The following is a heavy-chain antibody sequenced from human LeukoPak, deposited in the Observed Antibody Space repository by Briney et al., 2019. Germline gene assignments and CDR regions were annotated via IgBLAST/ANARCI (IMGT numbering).Heavy chain of an antibody. CDR3: AKAGVVVAATIDY. CDR2: ISVSGSST. J-gene: IGHJ4*02. Sequence: GGSLRLSCAASGFTFSSYAMNWVRQAPGTGLEWVSAISVSGSSTYYADSVKGRFTISRDNSKNTLYLQMNSLRAEDTAVYYCAKAGVVVAATIDYWDQGTLVTVSS. CDR1: GFTFSSYA. V-gene: IGHV3-23*01. D-gene: IGHD2-15*01.